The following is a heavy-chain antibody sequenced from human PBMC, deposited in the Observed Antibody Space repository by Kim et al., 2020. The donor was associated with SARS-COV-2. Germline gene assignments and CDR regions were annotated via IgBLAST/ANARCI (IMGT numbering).Heavy chain of an antibody. CDR3: AKDTDYDILTGYCFDY. D-gene: IGHD3-9*01. J-gene: IGHJ4*02. V-gene: IGHV3-9*01. Sequence: VKGRFTISRDNAKNSLYLQMNSLRAEDTALYYFAKDTDYDILTGYCFDYWGQGTLVTVSS.